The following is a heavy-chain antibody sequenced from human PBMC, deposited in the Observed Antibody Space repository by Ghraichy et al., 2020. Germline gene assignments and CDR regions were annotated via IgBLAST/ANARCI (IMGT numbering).Heavy chain of an antibody. CDR3: AGEKGRIAARPYGMDV. V-gene: IGHV4-31*03. D-gene: IGHD6-6*01. CDR2: IYYSGST. J-gene: IGHJ6*02. CDR1: GGSISSGGYY. Sequence: SQTLSLTCTVSGGSISSGGYYWSWIRQHPGKGLEWIGYIYYSGSTYYNTSLKSRVTISVDTSKNQFSLKLSSVTAADTAVYYSAGEKGRIAARPYGMDVWGQEATVTVSS.